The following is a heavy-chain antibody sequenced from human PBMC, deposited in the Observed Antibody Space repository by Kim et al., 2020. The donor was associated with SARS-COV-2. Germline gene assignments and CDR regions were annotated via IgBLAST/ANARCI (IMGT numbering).Heavy chain of an antibody. CDR1: GYSFTSYA. CDR3: ARGIKPPGGDTNCFSYGMDV. J-gene: IGHJ6*02. CDR2: INTDTGNP. V-gene: IGHV7-4-1*02. Sequence: ASVKVSCKASGYSFTSYAMNWVRQAPGQGLEWMGWINTDTGNPTYAQGFTGRFVFSLDTSVSTAFLQISSLKAEDTAVYYCARGIKPPGGDTNCFSYGMDVWGQGTTVTVSS. D-gene: IGHD2-21*02.